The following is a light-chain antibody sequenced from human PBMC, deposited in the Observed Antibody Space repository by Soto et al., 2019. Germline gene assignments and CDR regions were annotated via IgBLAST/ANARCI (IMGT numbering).Light chain of an antibody. J-gene: IGKJ1*01. CDR1: QGFASGY. CDR3: HHFGSLPET. CDR2: SAS. V-gene: IGKV3-20*01. Sequence: EVVLTQSPGTRSLSPGERVTLSGRASQGFASGYLAWYQQKPGRAPRLLFYSASSRATGIPDRFSGSGSGTDFTLTISRLEPEDFAVYYCHHFGSLPETFGQGTNVE.